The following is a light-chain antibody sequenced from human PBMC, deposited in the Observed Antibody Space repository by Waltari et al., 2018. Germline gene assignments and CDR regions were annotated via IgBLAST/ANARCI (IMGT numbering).Light chain of an antibody. J-gene: IGKJ4*01. Sequence: EIVLTQSPATLSLSPGQRATLSCRASESIASHLAGFRQKPGQPPRLLIYDASTRATGSPARFSGSGFGTDFTLTISSLEPEDFAVYFCQQGSMWPLTFGGGTTVEIK. CDR3: QQGSMWPLT. CDR2: DAS. CDR1: ESIASH. V-gene: IGKV3-11*01.